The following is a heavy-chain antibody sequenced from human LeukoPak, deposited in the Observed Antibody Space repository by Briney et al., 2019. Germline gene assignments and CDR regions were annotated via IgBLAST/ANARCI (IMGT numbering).Heavy chain of an antibody. CDR3: ARDPNVVIVSASCFDY. CDR2: INSDGSST. CDR1: GFTFSSYW. Sequence: SGGSLRLSCAASGFTFSSYWMHWVRQAPGKGLVWVSRINSDGSSTTYADSVKGRFTIPRDNAKNALYLQMNSLRAEDTAVYYCARDPNVVIVSASCFDYWGQGTLVTVSS. V-gene: IGHV3-74*01. J-gene: IGHJ4*02. D-gene: IGHD2-15*01.